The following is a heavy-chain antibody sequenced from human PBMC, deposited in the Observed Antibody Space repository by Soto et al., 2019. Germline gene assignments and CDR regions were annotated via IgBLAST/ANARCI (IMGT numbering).Heavy chain of an antibody. D-gene: IGHD1-1*01. CDR2: INPNSGGT. Sequence: SGEVSCKASASTFTGYHLHWVRQAPGQGLEWMGWINPNSGGTTYSENFQGRVTMTKDTSISTAYMELSRLRSDDTAVYYCARDFSPAEEKWNDEYNCLDLWGQGTLVTVSS. CDR3: ARDFSPAEEKWNDEYNCLDL. CDR1: ASTFTGYH. V-gene: IGHV1-2*02. J-gene: IGHJ5*02.